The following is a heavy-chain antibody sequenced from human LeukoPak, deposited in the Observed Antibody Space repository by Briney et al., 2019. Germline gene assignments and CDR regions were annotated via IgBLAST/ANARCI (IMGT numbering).Heavy chain of an antibody. Sequence: ASVKVSCKASGYTFTSYYMHWVRQAPGQGLEWMGIINPSGGSTSYAQKFQGRVTMTRDMSTSTVYMELSSLRSEDTAVYYCARVGGGGYYDSSGYYYGAFDIWGQGTMVTVSS. J-gene: IGHJ3*02. V-gene: IGHV1-46*01. CDR1: GYTFTSYY. D-gene: IGHD3-22*01. CDR3: ARVGGGGYYDSSGYYYGAFDI. CDR2: INPSGGST.